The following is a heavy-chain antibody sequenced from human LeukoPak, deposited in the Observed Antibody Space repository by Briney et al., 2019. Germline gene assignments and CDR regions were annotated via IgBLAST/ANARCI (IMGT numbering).Heavy chain of an antibody. V-gene: IGHV1-2*02. CDR1: GYTFTGYY. CDR2: INPNSGGT. CDR3: AKGSYYDILTGYYIDY. Sequence: ASVKVSCKASGYTFTGYYMHWVRQAPGQGLEWMGWINPNSGGTNYAQKFQGRVTMTRDTSISTAYMELSRLRSDDTAVYYCAKGSYYDILTGYYIDYWGQGTLVTVSS. J-gene: IGHJ4*02. D-gene: IGHD3-9*01.